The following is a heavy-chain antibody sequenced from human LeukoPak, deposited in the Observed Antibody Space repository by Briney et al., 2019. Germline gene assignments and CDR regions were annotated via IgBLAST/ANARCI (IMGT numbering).Heavy chain of an antibody. V-gene: IGHV3-15*07. CDR3: VSLRAYYLADY. Sequence: GGSLRLSCAASGFTVSNAWMNWVRQAPGKGLEWVGRIKSETNSGTTDYAAPVKGRFTISRDDSKSTLYLQMNSLKTEDSAVYYCVSLRAYYLADYWGQGTLVTVSS. CDR1: GFTVSNAW. J-gene: IGHJ4*02. CDR2: IKSETNSGTT. D-gene: IGHD3-22*01.